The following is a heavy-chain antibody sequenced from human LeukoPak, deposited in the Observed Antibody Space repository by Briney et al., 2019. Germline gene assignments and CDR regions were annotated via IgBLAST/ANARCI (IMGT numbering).Heavy chain of an antibody. D-gene: IGHD2/OR15-2a*01. CDR2: ISGSGGST. CDR3: AKYFYDYSSSGMDV. CDR1: GFAFSSYA. Sequence: PGGSLRLSCVASGFAFSSYAMSWVRQAPGKGLEWVSAISGSGGSTYYADSVKGRFTISRDNSKNTVYLQMNSLRAEDTAVYYCAKYFYDYSSSGMDVWGQGNLVTVSS. J-gene: IGHJ6*02. V-gene: IGHV3-23*01.